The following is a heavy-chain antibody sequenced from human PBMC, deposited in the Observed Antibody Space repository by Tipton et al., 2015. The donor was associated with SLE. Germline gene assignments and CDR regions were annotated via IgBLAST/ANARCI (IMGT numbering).Heavy chain of an antibody. D-gene: IGHD4/OR15-4a*01. V-gene: IGHV4-34*01. Sequence: LRLSCAVYRGSFSGYYWSWIRRLPGKGLEWIGETTHSGKTNYNPSLKSRVTISADTSKNQFSLKLTSVTVADTAVYYCTRGGRGDGANPFDPWGQGTLVTVSS. CDR2: TTHSGKT. J-gene: IGHJ5*02. CDR3: TRGGRGDGANPFDP. CDR1: RGSFSGYY.